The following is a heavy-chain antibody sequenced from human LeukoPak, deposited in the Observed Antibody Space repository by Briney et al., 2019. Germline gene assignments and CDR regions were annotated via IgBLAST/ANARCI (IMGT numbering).Heavy chain of an antibody. D-gene: IGHD2/OR15-2a*01. V-gene: IGHV3-48*01. CDR1: GFIFSNYG. CDR2: ISSSGSTK. Sequence: GGSLRLSCAASGFIFSNYGMNWVRQAAGKGLEWVSYISSSGSTKYYAGSVKGRFTISRDNARNSLYLQMNSLRAEDTAVYFCARGGLSIMGYWGQGTLVTVSS. J-gene: IGHJ4*02. CDR3: ARGGLSIMGY.